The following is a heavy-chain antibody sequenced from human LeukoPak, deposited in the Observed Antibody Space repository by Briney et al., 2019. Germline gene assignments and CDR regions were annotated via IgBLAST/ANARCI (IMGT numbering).Heavy chain of an antibody. J-gene: IGHJ4*02. CDR1: GFPFSSYS. D-gene: IGHD4-17*01. CDR3: ARRLISGDYGNDY. V-gene: IGHV3-21*01. CDR2: ISGSSRYI. Sequence: PGGSLRLSCAASGFPFSSYSMNWVRQAPGKGLEWVSTISGSSRYIYFADSVRGRFTISRDNAKNSLYLQMNSLRAEDTAVYYCARRLISGDYGNDYWGQGTLVTVSS.